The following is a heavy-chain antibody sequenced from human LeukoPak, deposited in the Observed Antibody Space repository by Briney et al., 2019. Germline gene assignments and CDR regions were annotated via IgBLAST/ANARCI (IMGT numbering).Heavy chain of an antibody. CDR1: GFTFSDYY. D-gene: IGHD3-10*01. CDR2: ISSSGSTI. CDR3: ARIGAGHYYYYYMDV. V-gene: IGHV3-11*01. Sequence: PGGSLRLSCAASGFTFSDYYMSWIRQAPGKGLEWVSYISSSGSTIYYADSVKGRFTISRDNAKNSLYLQMNSPRAEDTAVYYCARIGAGHYYYYYMDVWGKGTTVTVSS. J-gene: IGHJ6*03.